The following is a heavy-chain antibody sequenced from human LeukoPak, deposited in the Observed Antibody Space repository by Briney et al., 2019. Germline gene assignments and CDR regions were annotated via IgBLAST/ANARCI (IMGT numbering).Heavy chain of an antibody. V-gene: IGHV3-30-3*01. CDR2: ISYDGSNK. J-gene: IGHJ4*02. D-gene: IGHD2-21*02. Sequence: PGGSLRLSCAASGFTFSSYAMHWVRQAPGKGLEWVAVISYDGSNKYYADSVKGRFTISRDNSKNTLYVQMNSLRGEDTAVYYCARGQRDIVVVTAPYYFDYWGQGTLVTVSS. CDR3: ARGQRDIVVVTAPYYFDY. CDR1: GFTFSSYA.